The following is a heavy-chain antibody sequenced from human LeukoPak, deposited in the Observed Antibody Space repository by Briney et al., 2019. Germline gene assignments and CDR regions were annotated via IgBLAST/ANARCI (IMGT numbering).Heavy chain of an antibody. CDR3: AEDRTRSGIVVVPAAIDY. CDR1: GFSFSKYA. CDR2: ISSSGSGGST. J-gene: IGHJ4*02. Sequence: GGSLRLSCAASGFSFSKYAMSWVRQAPGKGLEWISTISSSGSGGSTYYADSVKGRFTISRDNSKNTLYLQMNSLRAEDTAVYYCAEDRTRSGIVVVPAAIDYWGQGTLVTVSS. D-gene: IGHD2-2*01. V-gene: IGHV3-23*01.